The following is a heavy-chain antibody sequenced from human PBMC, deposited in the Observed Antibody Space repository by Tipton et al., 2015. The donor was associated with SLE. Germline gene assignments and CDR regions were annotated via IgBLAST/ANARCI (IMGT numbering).Heavy chain of an antibody. V-gene: IGHV4-61*05. D-gene: IGHD3-16*01. CDR3: ARDPPSSYYYGMDV. CDR2: IYYTGST. Sequence: TLSLTCTVSGGSISTRSYYWGWIRQPPGKGLEWIGYIYYTGSTNYNPSLKSRVTISVDTSKNQFSLKLSSVTAADTAVYYCARDPPSSYYYGMDVWGQGTTVTVSS. J-gene: IGHJ6*02. CDR1: GGSISTRSYY.